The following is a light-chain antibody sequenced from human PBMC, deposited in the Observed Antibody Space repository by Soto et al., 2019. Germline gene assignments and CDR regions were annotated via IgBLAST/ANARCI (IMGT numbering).Light chain of an antibody. CDR3: SSYTSSSTYV. J-gene: IGLJ1*01. Sequence: QSALTQPPSASGSPGQSVAISCTGTSSDVGGYNYVSWYQQHPGKAPKLMIYEVNKRPSGVPDRFSGSKSGNTASLTVSGLQAEDEADYYYSSYTSSSTYVFGTGTKGTVL. CDR2: EVN. CDR1: SSDVGGYNY. V-gene: IGLV2-8*01.